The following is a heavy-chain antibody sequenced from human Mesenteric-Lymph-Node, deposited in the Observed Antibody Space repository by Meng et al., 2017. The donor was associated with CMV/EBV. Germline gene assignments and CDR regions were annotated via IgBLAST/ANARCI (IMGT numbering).Heavy chain of an antibody. J-gene: IGHJ4*02. D-gene: IGHD3-3*01. CDR3: AKIFGVITHFDY. Sequence: GESLKISCAASGFTFSNYGMHWVRQAPGKGLEWVAFIRYDGNNEYYTDSVRGRFTISRDNSKNTLYLQMSSLRAEDTALYYCAKIFGVITHFDYWGQGTLVTVSS. V-gene: IGHV3-30*02. CDR2: IRYDGNNE. CDR1: GFTFSNYG.